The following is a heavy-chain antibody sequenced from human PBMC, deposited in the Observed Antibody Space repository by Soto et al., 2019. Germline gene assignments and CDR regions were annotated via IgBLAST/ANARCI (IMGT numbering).Heavy chain of an antibody. J-gene: IGHJ4*02. V-gene: IGHV4-4*02. Sequence: SETLSLTCGVSGASIITNNWWSLVRQPPGKGLEWIGEVYHSGSTNCNPSLKSRVTISIDKSKNQFSLRLTSMTAADTAVYYCAVPGAGDFDYWSQGTLVTVSS. CDR1: GASIITNNW. D-gene: IGHD6-13*01. CDR2: VYHSGST. CDR3: AVPGAGDFDY.